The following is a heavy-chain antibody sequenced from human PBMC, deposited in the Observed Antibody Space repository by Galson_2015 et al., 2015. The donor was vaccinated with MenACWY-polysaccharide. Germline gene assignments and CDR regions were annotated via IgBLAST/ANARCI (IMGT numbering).Heavy chain of an antibody. Sequence: SLRLSCAASGFTFSNYWMHWVRQVPGKGLVWVARIRSDGSSTTYADSVRGRFTISRDNAKSTLYLQMNSLSVEDTAMYYCARGGMVREVITGGILYYWGQGMLVTVSS. J-gene: IGHJ4*02. V-gene: IGHV3-74*01. CDR2: IRSDGSST. D-gene: IGHD3-10*01. CDR3: ARGGMVREVITGGILYY. CDR1: GFTFSNYW.